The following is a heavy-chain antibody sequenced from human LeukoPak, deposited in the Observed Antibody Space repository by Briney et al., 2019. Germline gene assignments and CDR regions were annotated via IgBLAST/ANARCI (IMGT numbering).Heavy chain of an antibody. CDR3: ATEKGIAAAGRGSPFWFDP. Sequence: SETLSLTCAVSGGSISSSNWWSWVRQPPGKGLEWIGEIYHSGSTNYNPSLKSRVTISVDKSKNQFSLKLSSVTAADTAVYYCATEKGIAAAGRGSPFWFDPWGQGTLVTVSS. D-gene: IGHD6-13*01. CDR2: IYHSGST. J-gene: IGHJ5*02. V-gene: IGHV4-4*02. CDR1: GGSISSSNW.